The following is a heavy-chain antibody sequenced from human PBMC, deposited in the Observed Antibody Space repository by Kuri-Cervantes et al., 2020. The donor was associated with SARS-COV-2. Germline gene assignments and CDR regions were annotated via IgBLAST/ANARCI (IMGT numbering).Heavy chain of an antibody. J-gene: IGHJ4*02. CDR2: ISSSSSYI. Sequence: GESLKISCAASGFTFSSYSMNWVRQAPGKGLEWVSSISSSSSYIYYADSVKGRFTISRDNAKNSLYLQMNSLRAEDTAVYYCARNRDDYVWGSYRNFDYWGQGTLVTVSS. D-gene: IGHD3-16*02. CDR3: ARNRDDYVWGSYRNFDY. CDR1: GFTFSSYS. V-gene: IGHV3-21*01.